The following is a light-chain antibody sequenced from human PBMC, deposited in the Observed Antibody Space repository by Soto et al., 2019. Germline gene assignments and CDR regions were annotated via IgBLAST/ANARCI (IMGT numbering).Light chain of an antibody. CDR1: SSDVGGYNY. J-gene: IGLJ3*02. Sequence: QSALTQPASVSGSPGQSITISCTGSSSDVGGYNYVSWYQQYPGKAPKLMIYEVSNRPSGVSDRFSASKSGNTASLTISGLQAEDEADYYCSSYTSTTNWVFGGGTKLTVL. CDR3: SSYTSTTNWV. CDR2: EVS. V-gene: IGLV2-14*01.